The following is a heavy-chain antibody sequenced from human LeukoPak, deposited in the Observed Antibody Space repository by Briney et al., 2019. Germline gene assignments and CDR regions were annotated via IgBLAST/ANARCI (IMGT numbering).Heavy chain of an antibody. V-gene: IGHV1-69*13. D-gene: IGHD1-1*01. CDR3: ARRPVTLTTGTTGDWFDP. CDR1: GGTFSSYA. Sequence: ASVKVSCKASGGTFSSYAISWVRQGPGQGLEWMGGIIPIFGTASYAQKFQGRVTITADESTSTAYMELSSLRSEDTAVYYCARRPVTLTTGTTGDWFDPWGQGTLVTVSS. CDR2: IIPIFGTA. J-gene: IGHJ5*02.